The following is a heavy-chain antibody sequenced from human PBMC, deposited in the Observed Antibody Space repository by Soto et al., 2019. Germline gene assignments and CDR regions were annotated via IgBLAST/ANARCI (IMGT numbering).Heavy chain of an antibody. Sequence: SETLSLTCTVSGASVSTLYWSWIRQPPGKGPEWIGHNTHSGITNYNPPLMGRVTISLDTSXNQFSLKVYSLTAADTALYHCARHIRQETLIMIRGCLESSDSDYGMDFWGLGTTVTVSS. CDR1: GASVSTLY. CDR2: NTHSGIT. CDR3: ARHIRQETLIMIRGCLESSDSDYGMDF. V-gene: IGHV4-59*02. D-gene: IGHD3-10*01. J-gene: IGHJ6*02.